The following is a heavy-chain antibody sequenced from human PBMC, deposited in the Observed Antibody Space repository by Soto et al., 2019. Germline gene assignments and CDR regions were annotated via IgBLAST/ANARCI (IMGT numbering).Heavy chain of an antibody. CDR1: GFIFSSYW. CDR3: VGGSGWVMDY. D-gene: IGHD6-19*01. V-gene: IGHV3-7*03. J-gene: IGHJ4*02. Sequence: EVQLLESGGGLVQPGGSLRLSCSASGFIFSSYWMTWVRHAPGKGLEWVANVKQDGSEQHYVDSVKGRFTISRDNVKNSLFLQMNSLRDEDTAVYYCVGGSGWVMDYWGQGTLVTVSS. CDR2: VKQDGSEQ.